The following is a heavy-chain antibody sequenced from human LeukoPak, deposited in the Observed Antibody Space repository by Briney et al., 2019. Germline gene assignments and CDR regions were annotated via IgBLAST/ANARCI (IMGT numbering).Heavy chain of an antibody. CDR1: GFTFSSYA. Sequence: PPGGSLRLSCAASGFTFSSYATSWVRQAPGKGLEWVSAISGSGGSTYYADSVKGRFTISRDNSKNTLYLQMNSLRAEDTAVYYCAKIPMITFGGVIYYFDYWGQGTLVTVSS. J-gene: IGHJ4*02. V-gene: IGHV3-23*01. CDR2: ISGSGGST. CDR3: AKIPMITFGGVIYYFDY. D-gene: IGHD3-16*02.